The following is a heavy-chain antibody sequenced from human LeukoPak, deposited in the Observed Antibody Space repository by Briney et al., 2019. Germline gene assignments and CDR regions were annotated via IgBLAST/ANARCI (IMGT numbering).Heavy chain of an antibody. D-gene: IGHD1-26*01. V-gene: IGHV3-23*01. CDR1: GFTFSIYA. Sequence: GGSLRLSCAASGFTFSIYAMTWVRQAPGEGLEWVSAISGSGGNTYYADSVKGRFTISRDNSKNTLYLQMNILRAEDTALYYCAKAAQVGASSGYYFDYWGQGTLVSVSS. CDR2: ISGSGGNT. CDR3: AKAAQVGASSGYYFDY. J-gene: IGHJ4*01.